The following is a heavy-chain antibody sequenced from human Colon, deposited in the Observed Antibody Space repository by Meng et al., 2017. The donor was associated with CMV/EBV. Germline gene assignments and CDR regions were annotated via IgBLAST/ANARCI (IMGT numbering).Heavy chain of an antibody. CDR1: GFTFSDYY. Sequence: GESLKISCAASGFTFSDYYMSWIRQAPGKGLEWVSYISSSGSTIYYADSVKGRFTISRDNAKNPLYPQMNSLRAEDTAVYYCAETSRYFDWLNYYGMDVWGQGTTVTVSS. V-gene: IGHV3-11*04. D-gene: IGHD3-9*01. CDR3: AETSRYFDWLNYYGMDV. CDR2: ISSSGSTI. J-gene: IGHJ6*02.